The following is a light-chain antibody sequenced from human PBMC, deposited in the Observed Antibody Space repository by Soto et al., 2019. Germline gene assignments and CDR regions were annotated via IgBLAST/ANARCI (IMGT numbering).Light chain of an antibody. CDR3: CSYAGSSTFVV. Sequence: QSALTQPASVSGSPGQSITISCTGTSSDIGSYNLVSWYQQHPGKAPKLMIYDVSKRPSGVSHRFSGSKSGNTASLTISGRQAEDEADYYCCSYAGSSTFVVFGGGTKLTVL. CDR2: DVS. CDR1: SSDIGSYNL. J-gene: IGLJ2*01. V-gene: IGLV2-23*02.